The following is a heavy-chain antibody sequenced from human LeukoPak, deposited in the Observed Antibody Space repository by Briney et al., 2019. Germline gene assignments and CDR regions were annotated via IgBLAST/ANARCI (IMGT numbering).Heavy chain of an antibody. CDR1: GGSISSSYSY. CDR3: ARGPPGGYCSSTSCFG. J-gene: IGHJ4*02. D-gene: IGHD2-2*03. CDR2: IYYSGST. V-gene: IGHV4-39*07. Sequence: SETLSLTCTVSGGSISSSYSYWGWIRQPPGKGLEWIGNIYYSGSTYYSPSLTSRVTVSVDTSENQFSLKLSSVTAADTAVYYCARGPPGGYCSSTSCFGWGQGTLVTVSS.